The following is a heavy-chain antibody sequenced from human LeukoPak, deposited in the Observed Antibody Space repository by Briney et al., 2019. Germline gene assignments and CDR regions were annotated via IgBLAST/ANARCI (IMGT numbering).Heavy chain of an antibody. CDR3: ARVQGGGYRTADY. CDR2: ISSSSSTI. J-gene: IGHJ4*02. V-gene: IGHV3-48*01. CDR1: GFTFSSYS. Sequence: GGSLRLSCAASGFTFSSYSMNWVRQAPGKGLEWVSYISSSSSTIYYADSVKGRFTISRDNAKNSLYLQMNSLRGEDTAMYYCARVQGGGYRTADYWGQGTLVTVSS. D-gene: IGHD6-19*01.